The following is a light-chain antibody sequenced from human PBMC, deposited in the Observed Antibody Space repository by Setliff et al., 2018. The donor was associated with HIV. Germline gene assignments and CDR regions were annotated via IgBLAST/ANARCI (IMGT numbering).Light chain of an antibody. CDR1: SSVVGASNS. CDR2: DVS. V-gene: IGLV2-11*01. CDR3: CSYAGSYTSLYV. Sequence: LAQPRSVSGSPGQSVTISCTGTSSVVGASNSVSWYQHHPGKAPKVIIYDVSDRPSGVPDRFSGSKSGNTASLTISGLQAEDEADYYCCSYAGSYTSLYVFGTGTKVTVL. J-gene: IGLJ1*01.